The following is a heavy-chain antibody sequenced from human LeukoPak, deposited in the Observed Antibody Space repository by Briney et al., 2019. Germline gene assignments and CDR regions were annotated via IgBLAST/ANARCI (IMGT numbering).Heavy chain of an antibody. Sequence: SETLSLTCTVSGGSISSYYWSWIRQPPGKGLEWIGYIYYSGSTNYNPSLKSRVTISEDTSKNQFSLKLSSVTAADTAVYYCARSEYSYYGMDVWGQGTTVTVSS. CDR2: IYYSGST. CDR3: ARSEYSYYGMDV. J-gene: IGHJ6*02. CDR1: GGSISSYY. V-gene: IGHV4-59*01.